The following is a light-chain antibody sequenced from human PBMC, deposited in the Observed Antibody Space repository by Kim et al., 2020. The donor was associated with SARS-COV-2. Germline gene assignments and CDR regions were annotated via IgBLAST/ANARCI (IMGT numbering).Light chain of an antibody. V-gene: IGKV3-20*01. J-gene: IGKJ2*01. CDR1: QSVSNNY. Sequence: DIVLTQSPGTLSLSPGERATLSCRASQSVSNNYLAWYQQKPGQAPRLLIYGASSRATGIPDRFSGSGSGTDFTLTIRRLEPEDFAVFYCQQYGSSPPYTFGQWTKV. CDR2: GAS. CDR3: QQYGSSPPYT.